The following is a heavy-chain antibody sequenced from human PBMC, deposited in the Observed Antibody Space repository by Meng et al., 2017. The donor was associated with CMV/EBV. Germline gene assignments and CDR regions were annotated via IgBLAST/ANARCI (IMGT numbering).Heavy chain of an antibody. CDR1: GGSFSGYY. J-gene: IGHJ4*02. CDR3: ARGVPDFWSGYYLYFDY. D-gene: IGHD3-3*01. CDR2: INHSGST. V-gene: IGHV4-34*01. Sequence: GGSFSGYYWSWIRQPPGKGLEWIGEINHSGSTNYNPSLKSRVTISVDMSKNQFSLKLSSVTAADTAVYYCARGVPDFWSGYYLYFDYWGQGTLVTVSS.